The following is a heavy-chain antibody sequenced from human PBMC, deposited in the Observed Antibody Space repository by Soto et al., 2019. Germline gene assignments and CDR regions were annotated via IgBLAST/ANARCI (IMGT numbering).Heavy chain of an antibody. CDR3: ARDRTDSGYYTNWLDP. D-gene: IGHD3-22*01. CDR1: GGTFGSDA. Sequence: GASVKVSCKASGGTFGSDAITWVRQAPGQGLEWVGRIIPIFGTTNYAQNLQGRVTISADKSTLTSHMELHSLTSDDTALYYCARDRTDSGYYTNWLDPWGQGTQVTVSS. J-gene: IGHJ5*02. V-gene: IGHV1-69*06. CDR2: IIPIFGTT.